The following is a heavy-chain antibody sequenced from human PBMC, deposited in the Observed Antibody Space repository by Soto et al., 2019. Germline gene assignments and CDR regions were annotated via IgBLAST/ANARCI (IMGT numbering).Heavy chain of an antibody. CDR3: ARGGRERFLEWSPEAYYYYGMDV. CDR1: GGTFSSYA. D-gene: IGHD3-3*01. V-gene: IGHV1-69*13. Sequence: GASVKVSCKASGGTFSSYAISWVRQAPGQGLEWMGGIIPIFGTANYAQKFQGRVTITADESTSTAYMELSSLRSEDTAVYYCARGGRERFLEWSPEAYYYYGMDVWGQGTTVTVSS. CDR2: IIPIFGTA. J-gene: IGHJ6*02.